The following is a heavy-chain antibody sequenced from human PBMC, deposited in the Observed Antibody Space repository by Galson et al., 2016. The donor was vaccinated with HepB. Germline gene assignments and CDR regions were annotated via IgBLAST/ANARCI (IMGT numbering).Heavy chain of an antibody. D-gene: IGHD6-19*01. CDR2: IYYSGST. V-gene: IGHV4-39*01. CDR1: GGSINRSNFY. Sequence: SETLSLTCTVSGGSINRSNFYRGWIRQPPGKGLEWIGSIYYSGSTYYSPSLESRVTISVDTSKNQFSLRLNSVTAADTALYYCARHGREDLWLGPATFDMWGQGTMVAVSS. CDR3: ARHGREDLWLGPATFDM. J-gene: IGHJ3*02.